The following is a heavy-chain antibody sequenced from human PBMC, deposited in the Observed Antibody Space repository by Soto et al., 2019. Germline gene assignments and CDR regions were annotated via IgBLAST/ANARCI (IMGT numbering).Heavy chain of an antibody. J-gene: IGHJ4*02. CDR1: GLTFSSYG. V-gene: IGHV3-33*01. D-gene: IGHD3-10*01. CDR2: IWYDGSNK. Sequence: QVQLVESGGGVVQPGRSLRLSCAASGLTFSSYGMHWVRQAPGKGLEWVAVIWYDGSNKYYADSVKGQFTISRDNSKNTLYLQMNSLRAEDTAVYYCARDERDSGSLDYWGQGTLVTVSS. CDR3: ARDERDSGSLDY.